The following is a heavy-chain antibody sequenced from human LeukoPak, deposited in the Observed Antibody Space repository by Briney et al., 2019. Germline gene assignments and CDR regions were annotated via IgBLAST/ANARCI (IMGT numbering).Heavy chain of an antibody. J-gene: IGHJ4*02. D-gene: IGHD3-3*01. CDR1: GFTFFNYA. CDR3: AKVKDFWSGHHLDY. V-gene: IGHV3-23*01. CDR2: ISGSGGNT. Sequence: QAGGSLRLSCAASGFTFFNYAMSWVRQSPGKGLEWVSIISGSGGNTNYADSVEGRFTISRDNSNNTLYLQMNSLRAEDTAVYYCAKVKDFWSGHHLDYWGQGTLVTVSS.